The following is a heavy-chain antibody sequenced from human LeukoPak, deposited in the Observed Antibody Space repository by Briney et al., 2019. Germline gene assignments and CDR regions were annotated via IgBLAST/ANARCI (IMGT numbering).Heavy chain of an antibody. V-gene: IGHV3-7*05. CDR1: GFTFSSNW. Sequence: GGSLRLSCVASGFTFSSNWMSWVRQAPGKGLEWVANIKEDGSQKYYLDSMKGRFTISRDNAKNSLYLQMNSLRAEDTAVYYCATYCGGDCYSPHDAFDIWGQGTMVTVS. CDR2: IKEDGSQK. J-gene: IGHJ3*02. D-gene: IGHD2-21*02. CDR3: ATYCGGDCYSPHDAFDI.